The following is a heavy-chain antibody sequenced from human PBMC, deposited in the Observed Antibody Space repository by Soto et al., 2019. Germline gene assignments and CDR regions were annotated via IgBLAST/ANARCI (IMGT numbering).Heavy chain of an antibody. D-gene: IGHD6-13*01. V-gene: IGHV3-33*01. CDR2: IWYDGSNK. CDR1: GFTFSSYG. Sequence: QVQLVESGGGVVQPGRSLRLSCAASGFTFSSYGMHWVRQAPGKGLEWVAVIWYDGSNKYYADSVKGRFTISRDNSKNTLYLQMNSLRAEDTAVYYCARPFLGYSSSWHYFDYWGQGTLVTVSS. J-gene: IGHJ4*02. CDR3: ARPFLGYSSSWHYFDY.